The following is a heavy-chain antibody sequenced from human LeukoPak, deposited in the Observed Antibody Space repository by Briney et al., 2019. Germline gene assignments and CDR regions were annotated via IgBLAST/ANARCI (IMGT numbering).Heavy chain of an antibody. CDR3: AMLLEMATINDY. CDR1: GYTFTGYY. V-gene: IGHV1-2*02. CDR2: INPNSGGT. D-gene: IGHD5-24*01. J-gene: IGHJ4*02. Sequence: ASVKVSCKASGYTFTGYYMHWVRQAPGQGFEWMGWINPNSGGTNYAQKFQGRVTMTRDTSISTAYMELSRLRSDDTAVYYCAMLLEMATINDYWGQGTLVTVSS.